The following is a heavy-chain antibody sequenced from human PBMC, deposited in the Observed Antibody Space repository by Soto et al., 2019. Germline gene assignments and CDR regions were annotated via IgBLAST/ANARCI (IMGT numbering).Heavy chain of an antibody. V-gene: IGHV3-33*01. CDR3: ARDGESWGFFDY. Sequence: PGGSLRLSCAASGFTFSSYGMHWVRQAPGKVLEWVAVIWYDGSNKYYADSVKGRFTISRDNSKNTLYLQMNSLRAEDTAVYYCARDGESWGFFDYWGQGTLVTVSS. J-gene: IGHJ4*02. CDR2: IWYDGSNK. D-gene: IGHD2-15*01. CDR1: GFTFSSYG.